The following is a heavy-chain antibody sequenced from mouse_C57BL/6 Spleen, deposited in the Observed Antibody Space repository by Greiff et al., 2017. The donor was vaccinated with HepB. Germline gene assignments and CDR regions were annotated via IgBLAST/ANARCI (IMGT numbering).Heavy chain of an antibody. V-gene: IGHV5-17*01. CDR2: ISSGSSTI. Sequence: EVMLVESGGGLVKPGGSLKLSCAASGFTFSDYGMHWVRQAPEKGLEWVAYISSGSSTIYYADTVKGRFTISRDNAKNTLFLQMTSLRSEDTAMYYCAKHYYGSSYFDYWGQGATLTVAS. J-gene: IGHJ2*01. CDR3: AKHYYGSSYFDY. CDR1: GFTFSDYG. D-gene: IGHD1-1*01.